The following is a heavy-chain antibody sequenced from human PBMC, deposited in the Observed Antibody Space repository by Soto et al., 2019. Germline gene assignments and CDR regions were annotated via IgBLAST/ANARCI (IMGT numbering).Heavy chain of an antibody. V-gene: IGHV3-23*01. J-gene: IGHJ4*02. D-gene: IGHD5-18*01. CDR2: ISDSGDST. Sequence: EVQLLESGGGLLQPGGSLRLSCAASGLTFSSHAMTWVRQAPGKGLQWVSTISDSGDSTYYADSVKGRFTISRDNSKNTLYLQMNSLRAEDTAVYYCAKVGWIRGQGTLGTVSS. CDR3: AKVGWI. CDR1: GLTFSSHA.